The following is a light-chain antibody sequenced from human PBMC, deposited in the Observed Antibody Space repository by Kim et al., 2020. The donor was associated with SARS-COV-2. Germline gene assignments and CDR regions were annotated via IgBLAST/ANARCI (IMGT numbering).Light chain of an antibody. Sequence: EIVLTQSPGTLSLSPGERATLSCRASQSVSSSYLAWYQQKPGQAPRLLIYGASSRATGIPDRFCGSGSGTDFTLTISRLEPEDFAVYYCQQYGSSPLTFGGGTKVDIK. CDR3: QQYGSSPLT. V-gene: IGKV3-20*01. CDR1: QSVSSSY. CDR2: GAS. J-gene: IGKJ4*01.